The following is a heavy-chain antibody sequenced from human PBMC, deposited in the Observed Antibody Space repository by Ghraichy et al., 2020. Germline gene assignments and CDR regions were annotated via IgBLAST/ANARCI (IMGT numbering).Heavy chain of an antibody. Sequence: SETLSLTCAVYGGSFSGYYWSWIRQPPGKGLEWIGEINHSGSTNYNPSLKSRVTISVDTSKNQFSLKLSSVTAADTAVYYCARGFSSIAARGFYYYYYYMDVWGKGTTVTVSS. V-gene: IGHV4-34*01. CDR1: GGSFSGYY. D-gene: IGHD6-6*01. CDR3: ARGFSSIAARGFYYYYYYMDV. CDR2: INHSGST. J-gene: IGHJ6*03.